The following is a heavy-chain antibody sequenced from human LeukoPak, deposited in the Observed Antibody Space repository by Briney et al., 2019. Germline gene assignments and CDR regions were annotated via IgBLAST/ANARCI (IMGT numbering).Heavy chain of an antibody. J-gene: IGHJ5*02. CDR1: GGSFSGYY. CDR2: INHSGST. Sequence: PSETLSLTCAVYGGSFSGYYWSWIRQPPGKGLEWIGEINHSGSTNYNPSLKSRVTISVDTSKNQFSLKLSSVTAADTAVYYCASLAAEKPWFYNWFDPWGQGTLVTVSS. D-gene: IGHD3-10*01. V-gene: IGHV4-34*01. CDR3: ASLAAEKPWFYNWFDP.